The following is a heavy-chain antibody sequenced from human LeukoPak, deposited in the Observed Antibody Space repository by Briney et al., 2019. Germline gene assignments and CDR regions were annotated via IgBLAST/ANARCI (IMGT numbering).Heavy chain of an antibody. CDR1: GFTFSTYS. J-gene: IGHJ6*03. V-gene: IGHV3-74*01. D-gene: IGHD3-9*01. CDR2: INSDGSST. CDR3: AREYFDSSYYMDV. Sequence: GGSLRLSCAASGFTFSTYSMNWVRQAPGKGLVWVSRINSDGSSTSYADSVKGRFTISRDNAKNTLYLQMNSLRAEDTAVYYCAREYFDSSYYMDVWGKGTTVTISS.